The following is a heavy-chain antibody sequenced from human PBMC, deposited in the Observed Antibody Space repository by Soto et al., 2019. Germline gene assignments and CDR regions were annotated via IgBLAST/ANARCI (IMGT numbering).Heavy chain of an antibody. Sequence: XGSLRRSGAASGFTFSSNSMSWVRQAPGTGLEWVSAISVSGGSTSYADSVKGRLTISRDNSKNTLYLQMNSLGAEHTAVYYCATVIYQEPAALYYFDDWGQGTLVTVSS. CDR2: ISVSGGST. CDR1: GFTFSSNS. D-gene: IGHD2-2*01. J-gene: IGHJ4*02. CDR3: ATVIYQEPAALYYFDD. V-gene: IGHV3-23*01.